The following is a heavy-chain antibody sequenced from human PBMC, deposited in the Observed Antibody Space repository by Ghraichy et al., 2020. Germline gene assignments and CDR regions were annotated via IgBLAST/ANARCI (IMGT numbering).Heavy chain of an antibody. CDR3: ARRLLHSGSYYSPLDY. D-gene: IGHD1-26*01. J-gene: IGHJ4*02. CDR2: INHSGST. V-gene: IGHV4-34*01. CDR1: GGSFSGYY. Sequence: SETLSLTCAVYGGSFSGYYWSWIRQPPGKGLEWIGEINHSGSTNYNPSLKSRVTISVDTSKNQFSLKLSSVTAADTAVYYCARRLLHSGSYYSPLDYWGQGTLVTVSS.